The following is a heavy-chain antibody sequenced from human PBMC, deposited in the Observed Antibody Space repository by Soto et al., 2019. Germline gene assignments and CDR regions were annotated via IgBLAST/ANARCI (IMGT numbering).Heavy chain of an antibody. J-gene: IGHJ6*02. CDR2: ISSSSSYI. CDR3: AREIGGYYYYYGMDV. CDR1: GFTFSNAW. V-gene: IGHV3-21*01. Sequence: PGGSLRLSCAASGFTFSNAWMSWVRQAPGKGLEWVSSISSSSSYIYYADSVKGRFTISRDNAKNSLYLQMNSLRAEDTAVYYCAREIGGYYYYYGMDVWGQGTTVTVSS.